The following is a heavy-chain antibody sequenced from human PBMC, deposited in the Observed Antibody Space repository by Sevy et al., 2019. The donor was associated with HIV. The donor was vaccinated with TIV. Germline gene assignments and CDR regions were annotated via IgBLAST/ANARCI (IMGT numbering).Heavy chain of an antibody. CDR1: GFTFSSYA. V-gene: IGHV3-23*01. Sequence: GGSLRLSCAASGFTFSSYAMSWVRQAPGKGLEWVSAISGSGGSTYYADSVKGRFTISRDNSKNTLYLQMNSLRAEDTAVYYCAKRNVVVRDGYYYYGMDVWGQGTTVTVSS. D-gene: IGHD2-2*01. CDR2: ISGSGGST. CDR3: AKRNVVVRDGYYYYGMDV. J-gene: IGHJ6*02.